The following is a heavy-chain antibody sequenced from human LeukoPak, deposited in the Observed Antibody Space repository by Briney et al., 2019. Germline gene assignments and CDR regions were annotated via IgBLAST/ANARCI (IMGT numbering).Heavy chain of an antibody. Sequence: SETLSLTCAVYGGSFSGYYWSWIRQPPGKGLEWIGEINHSGSTNYNPSLKSRVTISVDTSKNQFSLKLSSVTAADTAVYYCARGHSGSYIRGRRWFDPWGQGTLVTVSS. CDR2: INHSGST. CDR1: GGSFSGYY. J-gene: IGHJ5*02. D-gene: IGHD1-26*01. CDR3: ARGHSGSYIRGRRWFDP. V-gene: IGHV4-34*01.